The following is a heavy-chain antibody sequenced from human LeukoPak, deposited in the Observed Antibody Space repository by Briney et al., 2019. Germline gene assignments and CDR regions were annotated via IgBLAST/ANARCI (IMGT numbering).Heavy chain of an antibody. V-gene: IGHV4-59*01. CDR2: IYYSGST. CDR1: GGSISSYY. J-gene: IGHJ4*02. Sequence: PSETLSLTCTVSGGSISSYYWSWIRQPPGKGLEWIGYIYYSGSTNYNPSLKSRVTIPVDTSKNQFSLKLSSVTAADTAVYYCARETNYCSGGSCYSRLLDYWGQGTLVTVSS. CDR3: ARETNYCSGGSCYSRLLDY. D-gene: IGHD2-15*01.